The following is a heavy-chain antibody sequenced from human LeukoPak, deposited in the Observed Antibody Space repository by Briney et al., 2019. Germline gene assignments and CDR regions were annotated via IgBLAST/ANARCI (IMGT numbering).Heavy chain of an antibody. CDR2: IYSDGRT. V-gene: IGHV3-66*04. J-gene: IGHJ6*02. CDR3: VRPKHSSTSWLHYGMDV. D-gene: IGHD2-2*01. CDR1: GFTVSSSH. Sequence: GGSLRLSCAASGFTVSSSHLTWVRQAPGKGLEWVSLIYSDGRTYYADSVRGRFTISRDNSKNTLYLQMNSLRVEDTAVFYCVRPKHSSTSWLHYGMDVWGQGTTVAVS.